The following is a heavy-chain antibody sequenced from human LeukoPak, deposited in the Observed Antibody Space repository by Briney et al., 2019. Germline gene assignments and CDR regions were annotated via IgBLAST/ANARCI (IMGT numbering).Heavy chain of an antibody. CDR1: GYPFTTYG. CDR2: ISTYNGDT. Sequence: ASVKVSCKASGYPFTTYGINWVRQAPGQGLEWMGWISTYNGDTNYAQKFQGRVTMTTDTSTSTAYIELRSLTSDDTASYYCAREWWGYDVLTGDNWFDPWGQGTLVTVSS. D-gene: IGHD3-9*01. V-gene: IGHV1-18*01. CDR3: AREWWGYDVLTGDNWFDP. J-gene: IGHJ5*02.